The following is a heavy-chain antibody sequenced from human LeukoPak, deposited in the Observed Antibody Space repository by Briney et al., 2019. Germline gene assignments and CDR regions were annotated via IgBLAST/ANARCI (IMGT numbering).Heavy chain of an antibody. CDR1: GFTFSSYG. V-gene: IGHV3-23*01. D-gene: IGHD3-22*01. CDR2: VTSSGDRT. J-gene: IGHJ4*02. Sequence: GTLRLSCAASGFTFSSYGMSWVRQAPGKGLEWVSAVTSSGDRTYYADSVKGRFTISRDNSKNTLYLQMNSLRAEDTAVYYCAKGGNNYDSSGFDYWGQGTLVTVSS. CDR3: AKGGNNYDSSGFDY.